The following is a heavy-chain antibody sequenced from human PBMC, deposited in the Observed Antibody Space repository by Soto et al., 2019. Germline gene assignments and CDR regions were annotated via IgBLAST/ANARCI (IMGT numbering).Heavy chain of an antibody. V-gene: IGHV4-59*01. Sequence: PSETLSLTCTVSGGSISSYYWSWIRQPPGKGLEWIGYIYYSGSTNYNPSLKSRVTISADTSKNQFSLKLSSVTAADTAVYYCARDDDSSGYYDYWGQGTLVTVSS. CDR2: IYYSGST. CDR1: GGSISSYY. CDR3: ARDDDSSGYYDY. D-gene: IGHD3-22*01. J-gene: IGHJ4*02.